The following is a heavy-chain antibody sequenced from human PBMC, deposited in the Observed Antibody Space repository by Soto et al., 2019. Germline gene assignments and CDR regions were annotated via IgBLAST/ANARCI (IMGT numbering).Heavy chain of an antibody. J-gene: IGHJ6*02. CDR3: AREPVAYYFYGMDV. CDR1: GGSISSGGYY. D-gene: IGHD2-15*01. V-gene: IGHV4-31*03. CDR2: IYYSGST. Sequence: QGQLQESGPGLVKPSQTLSLTCTVSGGSISSGGYYWSWIRQHPGKGLEWIGHIYYSGSTYYNPTLKSRVTISVDPSKNQFALKLSSVTAADTAVYYCAREPVAYYFYGMDVWGQGTTVTVSS.